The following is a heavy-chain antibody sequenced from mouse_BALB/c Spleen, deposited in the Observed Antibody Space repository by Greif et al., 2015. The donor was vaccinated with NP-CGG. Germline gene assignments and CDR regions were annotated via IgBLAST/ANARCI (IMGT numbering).Heavy chain of an antibody. CDR3: ARHGGTVVATDYAMDY. D-gene: IGHD1-1*01. J-gene: IGHJ4*01. CDR2: IWSDGST. V-gene: IGHV2-6-2*01. CDR1: GFSLTSYG. Sequence: VMLVESGPELVAPSQSLSITCTVSGFSLTSYGVHWVRQPPGKGLEWLGVIWSDGSTTYNSALKSRLSISKDNSKSQVFLKMNSLQTDDTAMYYCARHGGTVVATDYAMDYWGQGTSVTVSS.